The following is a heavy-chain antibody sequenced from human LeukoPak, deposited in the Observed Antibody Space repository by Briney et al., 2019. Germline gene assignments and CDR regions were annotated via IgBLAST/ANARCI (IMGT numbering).Heavy chain of an antibody. J-gene: IGHJ5*02. CDR2: INTNTGNP. V-gene: IGHV7-4-1*02. Sequence: ASVKVSCKASGYTFTSYAMNWVRRAPGQGLEWMGWINTNTGNPTYAQGFTGRFVFSLDTSVSTAYLQISSLKAEDTAVYYCARNSGWALYNWFDPWGQGTLVTVSS. CDR3: ARNSGWALYNWFDP. D-gene: IGHD6-19*01. CDR1: GYTFTSYA.